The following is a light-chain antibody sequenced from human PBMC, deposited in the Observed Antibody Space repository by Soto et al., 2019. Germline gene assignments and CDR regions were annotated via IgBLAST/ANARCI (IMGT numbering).Light chain of an antibody. Sequence: EIVLTQSPGTLSLSPGERATLSCRASQSVSSNFAWYQQTPGQAPRLLIYDASNRATGIPARFSGSGSGTDFTLTISSLEPEDFAVYYCQQRSNWSSITFGQGTRLEIK. J-gene: IGKJ5*01. CDR3: QQRSNWSSIT. CDR1: QSVSSN. V-gene: IGKV3-11*01. CDR2: DAS.